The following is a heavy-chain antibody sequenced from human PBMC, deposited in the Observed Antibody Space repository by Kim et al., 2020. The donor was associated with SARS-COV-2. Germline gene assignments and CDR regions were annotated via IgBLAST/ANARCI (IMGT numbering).Heavy chain of an antibody. V-gene: IGHV1-69*13. CDR1: GGTFSSYA. J-gene: IGHJ5*02. Sequence: SVKVSCKASGGTFSSYAISWVRQAPGQGLEWMGGIIPIFGTANYAQKFQGRVTITADESTSTAYMELSSLRSEDTAVHYCARVAAAGTGWFDPWGQGTLVTVSS. D-gene: IGHD6-13*01. CDR3: ARVAAAGTGWFDP. CDR2: IIPIFGTA.